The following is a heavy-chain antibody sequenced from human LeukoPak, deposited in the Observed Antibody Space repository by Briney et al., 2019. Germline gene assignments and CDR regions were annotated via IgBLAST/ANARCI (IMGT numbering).Heavy chain of an antibody. CDR3: ARDFCSGGSCYIEFDY. Sequence: GASVNVSCKASGYTFTSYYMHWVRQAPGQGLEWMGIINPSGGSTSYAQKFQGRVTMTRDTSTSTVYMELSSLRSEDTAVYYCARDFCSGGSCYIEFDYWGQGTLVTVSS. V-gene: IGHV1-46*01. CDR2: INPSGGST. CDR1: GYTFTSYY. J-gene: IGHJ4*02. D-gene: IGHD2-15*01.